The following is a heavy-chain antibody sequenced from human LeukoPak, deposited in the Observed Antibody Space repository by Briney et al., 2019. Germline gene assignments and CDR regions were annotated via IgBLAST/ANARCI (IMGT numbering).Heavy chain of an antibody. CDR1: GGSISSYY. CDR2: IYYSGST. D-gene: IGHD1-26*01. CDR3: AREGAADAFDI. J-gene: IGHJ3*02. Sequence: SETLSLTCTVSGGSISSYYWSWIRQPPGKGLEWIGYIYYSGSTNYNPSLKSRVTISVDTSKNQFSLKLSSVTAADTAVYYCAREGAADAFDIWGQGTMVTVSS. V-gene: IGHV4-59*01.